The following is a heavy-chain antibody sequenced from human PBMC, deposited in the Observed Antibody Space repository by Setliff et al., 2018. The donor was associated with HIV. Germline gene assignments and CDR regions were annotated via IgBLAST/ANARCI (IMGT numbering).Heavy chain of an antibody. V-gene: IGHV3-66*02. CDR3: ARLRPYNSALDY. J-gene: IGHJ4*02. CDR1: GFTFGDYA. Sequence: GGSLRLSCTTSGFTFGDYAMSWVRQAPGKGLEWVSTIYSDGNTYHADSVKGRFTLSRDNSENALFLQMNSLRPEDTAVYYCARLRPYNSALDYWGQGTLVTVSS. D-gene: IGHD3-10*01. CDR2: IYSDGNT.